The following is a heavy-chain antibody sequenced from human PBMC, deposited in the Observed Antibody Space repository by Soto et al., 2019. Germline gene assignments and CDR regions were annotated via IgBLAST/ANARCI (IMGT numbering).Heavy chain of an antibody. CDR2: INLSAGST. D-gene: IGHD6-6*01. Sequence: ASVKVSCKASGYTFTGYYMHWVRQAPGQGLEWMGIINLSAGSTYYAQKFKGRVTMTRDTSTSTVYMELSSLGSEDTAVYYCARDLRIAARPKSHIGDVWGQGTTVTVSS. CDR1: GYTFTGYY. CDR3: ARDLRIAARPKSHIGDV. J-gene: IGHJ6*02. V-gene: IGHV1-46*01.